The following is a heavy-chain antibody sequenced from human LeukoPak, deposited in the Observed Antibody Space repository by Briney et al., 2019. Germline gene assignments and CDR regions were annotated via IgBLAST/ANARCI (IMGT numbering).Heavy chain of an antibody. CDR2: IYWDYDK. CDR3: ARILSGPTSFDY. J-gene: IGHJ4*02. V-gene: IGHV2-70*11. CDR1: GFALGASGMC. Sequence: SGPALLQPTPPLTLTFTFSGFALGASGMCVSWIREPPGKALEWLARIYWDYDKYYSTSLKPRLTISKDTSKNQVVLTMTNMDPVDTATYYCARILSGPTSFDYWGQGTLVTVSS. D-gene: IGHD1-1*01.